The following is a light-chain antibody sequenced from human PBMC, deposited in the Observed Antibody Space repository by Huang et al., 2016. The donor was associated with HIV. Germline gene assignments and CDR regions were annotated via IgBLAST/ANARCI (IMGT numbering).Light chain of an antibody. Sequence: EIVMTQSPATLSVSPGDRATLSCRASQSVSSNLAWYQQKIGQTPRPLIYSASTRATDVPARFNASGSGTDFTLTISSLQSEDFAVYYCQQYSNWLYTFGQGTRVEI. V-gene: IGKV3-15*01. CDR1: QSVSSN. CDR2: SAS. CDR3: QQYSNWLYT. J-gene: IGKJ2*01.